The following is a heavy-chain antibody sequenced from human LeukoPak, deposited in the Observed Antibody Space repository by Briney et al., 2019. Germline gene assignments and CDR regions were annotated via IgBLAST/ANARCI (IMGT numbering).Heavy chain of an antibody. CDR2: IKQDGSEK. CDR1: GFTFSSYW. CDR3: ARVAPDCSSTSCYTWYYYYYMDV. Sequence: GGSLRLSCAASGFTFSSYWMSWVRQAPGKGLEWVANIKQDGSEKYYVDSVKGRFTISRDNAKNSLYLQMNSLRAEDTAVYYCARVAPDCSSTSCYTWYYYYYMDVRGKGTTVTVSS. D-gene: IGHD2-2*02. V-gene: IGHV3-7*01. J-gene: IGHJ6*03.